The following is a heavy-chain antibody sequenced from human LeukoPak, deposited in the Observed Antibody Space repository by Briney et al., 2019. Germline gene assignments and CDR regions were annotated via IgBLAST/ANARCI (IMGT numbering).Heavy chain of an antibody. CDR2: ITSSSTTI. CDR1: GFTFDDYG. J-gene: IGHJ4*02. D-gene: IGHD6-13*01. CDR3: AREPTYSSSWYTTCDF. Sequence: PGGSLRLSCAASGFTFDDYGMIWVRQAPGKGLEWVSYITSSSTTIYYADSVKGRFTISRDNAKNSLYLQMNSLRAEDTAVYYCAREPTYSSSWYTTCDFWGQGTLVTVSS. V-gene: IGHV3-48*01.